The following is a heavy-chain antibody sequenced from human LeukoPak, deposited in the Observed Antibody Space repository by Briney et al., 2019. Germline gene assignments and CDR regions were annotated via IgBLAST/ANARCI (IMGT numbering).Heavy chain of an antibody. V-gene: IGHV4-39*07. CDR1: GGSISSSSYY. CDR3: ARHFGRLYRGNWFDT. D-gene: IGHD2-8*01. J-gene: IGHJ5*02. Sequence: SETLSLTCTVSGGSISSSSYYWGWIRQPPGKGLEWIVSICYSGSTYDNPSLKRRATISENTSKNQFFLKLSCATADATVLYYCARHFGRLYRGNWFDTWGQGTLVTVSS. CDR2: ICYSGST.